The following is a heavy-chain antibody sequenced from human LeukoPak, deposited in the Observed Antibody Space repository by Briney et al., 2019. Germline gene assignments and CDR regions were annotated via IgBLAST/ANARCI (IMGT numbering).Heavy chain of an antibody. CDR1: GSTFSSYA. CDR2: ISYDGSNK. V-gene: IGHV3-30-3*01. D-gene: IGHD2-2*03. J-gene: IGHJ6*02. CDR3: ARDGYCSSTSCSEMDV. Sequence: GGSLRLSCAASGSTFSSYAMHWVRQAPGKGLEWVAVISYDGSNKYYADSVKGRFTISRDNSMNTLYLQMNSLRAEDTAVYYCARDGYCSSTSCSEMDVWGQGTTVTVSS.